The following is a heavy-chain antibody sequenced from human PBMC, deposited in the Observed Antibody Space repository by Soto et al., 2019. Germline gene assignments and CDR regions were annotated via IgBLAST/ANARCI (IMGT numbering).Heavy chain of an antibody. D-gene: IGHD6-13*01. CDR3: ARDPGYSSSWYDAFDI. J-gene: IGHJ3*02. Sequence: QVQLVQSGAEVKKPGASVKVSCKASGYTFTSYGISWVRQAPGQGLEWMGWISAYNGNTNYSQKLQGRVTMTTDTSTSSDDMELRSLRSDDKAVYYCARDPGYSSSWYDAFDIWGQGTMVTVSS. CDR1: GYTFTSYG. V-gene: IGHV1-18*01. CDR2: ISAYNGNT.